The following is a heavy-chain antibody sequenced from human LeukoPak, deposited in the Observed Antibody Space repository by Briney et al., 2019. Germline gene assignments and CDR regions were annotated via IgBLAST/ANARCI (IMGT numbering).Heavy chain of an antibody. CDR2: IFHNGNT. V-gene: IGHV4-59*01. CDR1: DGSMSPYY. J-gene: IGHJ6*03. Sequence: SETLSLTCTVSDGSMSPYYWSWIRQSPGKGLEWIAYIFHNGNTKYNPSLWSRVTISLDTSRNQVFLNLNSVTAADTAVYYCARGGYYYLDVWGKGTTVTVSS. CDR3: ARGGYYYLDV.